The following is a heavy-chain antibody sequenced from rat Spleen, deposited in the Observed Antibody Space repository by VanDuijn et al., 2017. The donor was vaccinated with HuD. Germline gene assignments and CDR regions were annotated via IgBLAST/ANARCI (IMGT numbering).Heavy chain of an antibody. CDR2: ITSGGSNT. CDR1: GFTFSSFA. D-gene: IGHD1-12*02. Sequence: EVQLVESGGGLVQPGRSLKLSCAASGFTFSSFAMAWVRQAPKKGLEWVATITSGGSNTYYPDSVKGRFTISKDNTKSTLYLQMDSLRSEDTATYYCAKDRRYYDGTYYYDWYFDFWGPGTMVTVSS. CDR3: AKDRRYYDGTYYYDWYFDF. V-gene: IGHV5-25*01. J-gene: IGHJ1*01.